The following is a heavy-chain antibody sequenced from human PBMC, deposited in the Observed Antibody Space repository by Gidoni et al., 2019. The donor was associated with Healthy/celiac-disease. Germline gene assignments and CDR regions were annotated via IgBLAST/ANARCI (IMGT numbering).Heavy chain of an antibody. J-gene: IGHJ6*02. CDR3: AKVSYDSSGYYPNYYYYYGMDV. CDR2: ISGSGGST. CDR1: GFTFSSYA. D-gene: IGHD3-22*01. V-gene: IGHV3-23*01. Sequence: EVQLLESGGGLVQPGGSLRLSCAASGFTFSSYAMSWVRQAPGKGLEWVSAISGSGGSTYYADSVKGRFTISRDNSKNTLYLQMNSLRAEDTAVYYCAKVSYDSSGYYPNYYYYYGMDVWGQGTTVTVSS.